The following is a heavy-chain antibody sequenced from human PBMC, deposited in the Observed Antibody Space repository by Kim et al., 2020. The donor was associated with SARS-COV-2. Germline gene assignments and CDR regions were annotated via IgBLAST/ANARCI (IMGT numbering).Heavy chain of an antibody. CDR3: ARSVAGRFDY. CDR1: GFTFNVFS. CDR2: ITSDERTI. V-gene: IGHV3-48*02. D-gene: IGHD6-13*01. J-gene: IGHJ4*02. Sequence: GGSMRLSCAASGFTFNVFSMNWVRQTPVKGLEWVAYITSDERTIYYADGVRGRFTISRDNARNLVYLHSNSLRDDDTAIYYCARSVAGRFDYWGQGTLVTVSS.